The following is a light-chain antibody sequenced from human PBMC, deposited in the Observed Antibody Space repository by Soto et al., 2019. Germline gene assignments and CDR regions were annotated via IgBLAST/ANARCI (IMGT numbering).Light chain of an antibody. CDR1: SSDVGSYNR. Sequence: QSVLTQPPSVSGSPGQSVTISCTGTSSDVGSYNRLSWYQQPPGTAPKPIMYEVNTRPSGVPDRFSGSKSGSTASPTISGLQAEDEADYYCSLYISGSTYVFGTGTRSPS. V-gene: IGLV2-18*01. J-gene: IGLJ1*01. CDR2: EVN. CDR3: SLYISGSTYV.